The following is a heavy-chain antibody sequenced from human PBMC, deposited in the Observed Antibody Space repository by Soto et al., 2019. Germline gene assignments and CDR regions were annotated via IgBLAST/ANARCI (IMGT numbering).Heavy chain of an antibody. D-gene: IGHD4-17*01. Sequence: QVQLVQSGAEVKKPGASVKVSCKASGYTFTSYYMHWVRQAPGQGLEWMGIINPSGGSTSYAQKFQGRVTMTRYTSTSTVYMELSSMRSEDTAVYYCARDDYGDYIFDYWGQGTLVTVSS. CDR1: GYTFTSYY. V-gene: IGHV1-46*01. CDR3: ARDDYGDYIFDY. CDR2: INPSGGST. J-gene: IGHJ4*02.